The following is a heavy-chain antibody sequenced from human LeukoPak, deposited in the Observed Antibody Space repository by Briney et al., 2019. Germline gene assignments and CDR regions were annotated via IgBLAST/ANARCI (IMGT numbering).Heavy chain of an antibody. V-gene: IGHV1-18*01. CDR1: GYTFTSYG. CDR3: ARGPYCSSTSCYLRYYYYYMDV. Sequence: ASVKVSCKASGYTFTSYGISWVRQAPGQGLEWMGWISAYNGNTNYAQKLQGRVTMTTDTSTSTAYMELRSLRSDDTAVYYCARGPYCSSTSCYLRYYYYYMDVWGKGTTVTVSS. J-gene: IGHJ6*03. D-gene: IGHD2-2*01. CDR2: ISAYNGNT.